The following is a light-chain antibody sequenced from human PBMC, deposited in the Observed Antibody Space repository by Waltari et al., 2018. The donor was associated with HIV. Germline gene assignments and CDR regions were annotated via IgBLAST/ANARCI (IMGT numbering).Light chain of an antibody. J-gene: IGLJ2*01. CDR1: SSNSGSNY. CDR2: RNN. Sequence: QSVLTQSPSASGHPGQRFTIPCSGSSSNSGSNYVYWYRLLPGTAPKLLLYRNNQRPSGVPHRFSGSKSGTSASLAISVLRSEDEAHYYCATWTDSLSGVVFGGGTKLRVL. CDR3: ATWTDSLSGVV. V-gene: IGLV1-47*01.